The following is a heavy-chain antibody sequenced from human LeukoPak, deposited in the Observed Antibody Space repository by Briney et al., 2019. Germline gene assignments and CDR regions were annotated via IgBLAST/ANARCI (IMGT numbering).Heavy chain of an antibody. D-gene: IGHD6-13*01. Sequence: SGTLSLTCAVSGGSISSSNWWSWVRQPPGKGLEWIGEIYHSGSTNYNPSLKSRVTISVDKSKNQFSLKLSSVTAADTAVYYCARGPLGAAAGIIYYYYYMDVWGKGTTVTVSS. CDR3: ARGPLGAAAGIIYYYYYMDV. CDR1: GGSISSSNW. CDR2: IYHSGST. J-gene: IGHJ6*03. V-gene: IGHV4-4*02.